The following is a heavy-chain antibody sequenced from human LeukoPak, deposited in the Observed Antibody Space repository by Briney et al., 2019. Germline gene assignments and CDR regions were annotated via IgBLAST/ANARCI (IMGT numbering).Heavy chain of an antibody. CDR3: ATAPNWNYRNWFDP. J-gene: IGHJ5*02. Sequence: ASVKISCKVSGYAFTDYYMHWVRQAPGKWLAWMGLLNLESGKTLYTEKFQGRVTITADTSTDTAYMELSSLRSEDTAVYYCATAPNWNYRNWFDPWGQGTLVTVSS. CDR2: LNLESGKT. V-gene: IGHV1-69-2*01. D-gene: IGHD1-7*01. CDR1: GYAFTDYY.